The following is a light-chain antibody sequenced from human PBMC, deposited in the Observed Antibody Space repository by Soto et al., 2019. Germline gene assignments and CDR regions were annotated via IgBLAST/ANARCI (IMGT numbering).Light chain of an antibody. CDR2: VAS. V-gene: IGKV1-39*01. Sequence: DIQMTKSPSSLSASVGDIVTITCRASQNIINYLNWYQQKPGKAPQLLIYVASRLESGVPSRFSGSGSGTDFTLTISSLQPEDFATYYCQQSYNAPITFAQGTRLEIK. J-gene: IGKJ5*01. CDR1: QNIINY. CDR3: QQSYNAPIT.